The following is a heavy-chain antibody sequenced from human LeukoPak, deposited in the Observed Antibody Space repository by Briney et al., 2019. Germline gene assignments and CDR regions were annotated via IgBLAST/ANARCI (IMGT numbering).Heavy chain of an antibody. D-gene: IGHD2-15*01. J-gene: IGHJ1*01. V-gene: IGHV4-59*01. Sequence: SETLSLTCTVSGGSIGSYYWSWIRQPPGKGREWIGYIYYSGSTNYNPSLKGRVTISVDTSKNQFSLKLSSVTAADTAVYYCARDCGYCSGGSCPSGICHWGQGTLVTVSS. CDR1: GGSIGSYY. CDR2: IYYSGST. CDR3: ARDCGYCSGGSCPSGICH.